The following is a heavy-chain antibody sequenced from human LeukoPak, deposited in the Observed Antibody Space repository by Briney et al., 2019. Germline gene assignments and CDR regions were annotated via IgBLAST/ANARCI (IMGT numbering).Heavy chain of an antibody. CDR3: ARASGLRPFDY. V-gene: IGHV4-61*02. Sequence: SETLSLTCTVSGGSINSGSYYWSWIRQPAGKGLEWIGRLYTSGSTNYNPSLKSRVTISVDTSKNQFSLKLSSVTAADTAVYYCARASGLRPFDYWGQGTLVTVSA. CDR1: GGSINSGSYY. J-gene: IGHJ4*02. D-gene: IGHD3-16*01. CDR2: LYTSGST.